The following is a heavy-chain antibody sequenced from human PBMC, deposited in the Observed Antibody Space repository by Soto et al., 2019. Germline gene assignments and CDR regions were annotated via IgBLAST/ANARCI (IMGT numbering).Heavy chain of an antibody. CDR1: GFTFSSYG. CDR2: ISGSGGGT. V-gene: IGHV3-23*01. Sequence: GGLRLSCAASGFTFSSYGMNWVRQAPGKGLEWVSGISGSGGGTDYADSVKGRFTISRDNSKNTLYLQMNSLRAEDTAVYYCAKDRYGSGSYYKTPPLFDYWGQGTLVTVSS. CDR3: AKDRYGSGSYYKTPPLFDY. D-gene: IGHD3-10*01. J-gene: IGHJ4*02.